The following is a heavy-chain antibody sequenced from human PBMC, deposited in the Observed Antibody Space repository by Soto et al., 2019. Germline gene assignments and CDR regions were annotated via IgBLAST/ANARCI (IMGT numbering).Heavy chain of an antibody. CDR1: GSTFDDYG. Sequence: GGSLRLSCAASGSTFDDYGMSWVRQAPGKGLEWVSGINWNGGSIGYADSVKGRFTISRDNAKNSLYLQMNSLRAEDTALYYCARATTGYYYYGMDVWGQGTTVTVSS. V-gene: IGHV3-20*04. CDR2: INWNGGSI. D-gene: IGHD4-4*01. CDR3: ARATTGYYYYGMDV. J-gene: IGHJ6*02.